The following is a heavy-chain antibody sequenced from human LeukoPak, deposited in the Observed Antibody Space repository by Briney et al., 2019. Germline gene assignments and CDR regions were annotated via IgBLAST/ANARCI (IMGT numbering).Heavy chain of an antibody. V-gene: IGHV4-31*03. D-gene: IGHD3-3*01. J-gene: IGHJ4*02. CDR2: IYYSGST. CDR3: ARGTDRFLAVDY. Sequence: SETLSLTCTVSGGSISSGGYYWSWIRQHPGKGLEWIGYIYYSGSTYYNPSLKSRVTISVDTSKNQFSLKLSSVTAADTAVYYCARGTDRFLAVDYWGQGTLVTVSS. CDR1: GGSISSGGYY.